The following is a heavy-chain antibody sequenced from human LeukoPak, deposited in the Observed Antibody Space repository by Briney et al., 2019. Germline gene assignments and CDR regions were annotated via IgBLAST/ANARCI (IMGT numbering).Heavy chain of an antibody. D-gene: IGHD3-22*01. J-gene: IGHJ4*02. CDR1: GFTFSSYS. Sequence: GGSLRLSCAASGFTFSSYSMNWVRQAPGKGLEWVSSISSSSSYIYYADSVKGRFTISRDNAKNSLYLQMNSLRAEDTAVYYCARDGKMTYYYDSGGYYYPYWGQGTLVTVSS. CDR3: ARDGKMTYYYDSGGYYYPY. CDR2: ISSSSSYI. V-gene: IGHV3-21*01.